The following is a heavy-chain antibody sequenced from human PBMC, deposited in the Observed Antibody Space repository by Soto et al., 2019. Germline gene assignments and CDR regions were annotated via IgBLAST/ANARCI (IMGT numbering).Heavy chain of an antibody. CDR2: ISGSGGST. D-gene: IGHD3-3*01. CDR3: AKSLTIFGVFYYGMDV. J-gene: IGHJ6*01. V-gene: IGHV3-23*01. Sequence: GGSLRLSCAASGFTFSSYAMSWVRQAPGKGLEWVSAISGSGGSTYYADSVKGRFTISRDNSKNTLYLQMNSLRVEDTAVYYCAKSLTIFGVFYYGMDVWRQLTTVPVSS. CDR1: GFTFSSYA.